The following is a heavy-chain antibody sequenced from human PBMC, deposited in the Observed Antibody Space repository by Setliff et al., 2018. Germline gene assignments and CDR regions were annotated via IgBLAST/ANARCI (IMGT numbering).Heavy chain of an antibody. CDR2: TKNKANAGYM. D-gene: IGHD3-10*01. CDR3: VRAVVIRGSKPLDS. Sequence: GGSLRLSCAASGFSISDHYMDWVRQAPGKGLEWVGRTKNKANAGYMEYAASVKDRFTISRDDSKSIAYLQMYSLKSDDTAVYYCVRAVVIRGSKPLDSWGQGTLVTVSS. J-gene: IGHJ4*02. V-gene: IGHV3-72*01. CDR1: GFSISDHY.